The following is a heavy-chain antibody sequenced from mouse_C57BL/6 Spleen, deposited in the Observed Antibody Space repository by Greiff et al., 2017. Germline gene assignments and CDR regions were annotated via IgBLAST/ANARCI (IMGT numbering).Heavy chain of an antibody. CDR1: GYTFTSYW. CDR3: ARDSNYENWYVDV. Sequence: VQLQQPGAELVKPGASVKMSCKASGYTFTSYWITWVKQRPGQGLEWIGDIYPGSGSTNYNEKFKSKATLTVDTSSSTAYMQLSSLTSEDSAVYYCARDSNYENWYVDVWGTGTTVTVSS. CDR2: IYPGSGST. J-gene: IGHJ1*03. V-gene: IGHV1-55*01. D-gene: IGHD2-5*01.